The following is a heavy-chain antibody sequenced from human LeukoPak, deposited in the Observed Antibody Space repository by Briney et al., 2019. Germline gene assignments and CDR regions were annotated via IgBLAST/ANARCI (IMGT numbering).Heavy chain of an antibody. CDR1: GGSITTGAYA. Sequence: SQTLSLTCGVSGGSITTGAYAWTWIRQPPGKGLEWFGYIWHSGRIYYSPSLKGRVSISLDRSENQFSLVLTSVTVADTAVYFCARTTNPVITPFTDVWGRGSRVTVYS. CDR2: IWHSGRI. V-gene: IGHV4-30-2*01. J-gene: IGHJ4*02. CDR3: ARTTNPVITPFTDV. D-gene: IGHD3-22*01.